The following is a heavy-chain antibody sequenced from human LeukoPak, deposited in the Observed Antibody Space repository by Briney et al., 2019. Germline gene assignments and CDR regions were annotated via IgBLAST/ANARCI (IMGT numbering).Heavy chain of an antibody. Sequence: GGSLRLSCAASGFTFSDYYMSWIRQAPGKGLEWVSYISSSGSTIYYADSVKGRFTISRDNAKNSLYLQMNSLRAEDTAVYYCARRRPFNQLLWWFDPWGQGTLVTVSS. CDR1: GFTFSDYY. CDR2: ISSSGSTI. V-gene: IGHV3-11*01. CDR3: ARRRPFNQLLWWFDP. J-gene: IGHJ5*02. D-gene: IGHD2-2*01.